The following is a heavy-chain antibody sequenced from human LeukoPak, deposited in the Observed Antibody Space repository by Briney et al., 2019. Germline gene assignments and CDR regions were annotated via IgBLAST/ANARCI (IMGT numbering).Heavy chain of an antibody. Sequence: PSETLSLTCTVSGGSISSGGYYWSWIRQPPGKGLEWIGYIYHSGSTYYNPSLKSRVTISVDRSKNQFSLKLSSVTAADTAVYFCARTYNSRYYYMDVWGKGTTVTVSS. CDR1: GGSISSGGYY. J-gene: IGHJ6*03. CDR3: ARTYNSRYYYMDV. CDR2: IYHSGST. V-gene: IGHV4-30-2*01. D-gene: IGHD3-22*01.